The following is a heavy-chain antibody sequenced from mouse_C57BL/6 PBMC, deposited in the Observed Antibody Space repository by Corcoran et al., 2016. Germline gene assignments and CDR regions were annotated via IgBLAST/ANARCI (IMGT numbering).Heavy chain of an antibody. V-gene: IGHV3-6*01. Sequence: DVQLQESGPGLVKPSQSLSLTCSVTDYSITSGYYWNWIRQFPGNKLEWMGYISYDGSNNYNPSLKNRISITRDTSKNQFFLKLNSVTTEDTATYYCARDQIWLPSSYSAMDYWGQGTSVTVSS. CDR3: ARDQIWLPSSYSAMDY. CDR1: DYSITSGYY. CDR2: ISYDGSN. J-gene: IGHJ4*01. D-gene: IGHD2-2*01.